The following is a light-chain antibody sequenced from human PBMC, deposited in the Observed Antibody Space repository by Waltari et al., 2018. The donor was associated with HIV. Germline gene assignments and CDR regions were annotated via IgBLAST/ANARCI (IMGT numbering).Light chain of an antibody. CDR3: QQYESVPVT. CDR1: QDISRY. J-gene: IGKJ3*01. CDR2: DAS. V-gene: IGKV1-33*01. Sequence: DIQMTQSPSSLSASVVDRVTITCQASQDISRYLNWYQQKPGKAPKLLIYDASDLETGVPSRFSGSGSGTNFSFTISSLQPADIATYYCQQYESVPVTFGPGTKVEIK.